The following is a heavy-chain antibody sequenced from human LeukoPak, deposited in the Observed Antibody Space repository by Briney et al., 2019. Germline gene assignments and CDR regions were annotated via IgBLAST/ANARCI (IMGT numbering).Heavy chain of an antibody. V-gene: IGHV3-7*01. D-gene: IGHD5-18*01. CDR3: GTSLDAAINT. J-gene: IGHJ4*02. CDR1: GLTFSSYW. CDR2: IKYDGSNK. Sequence: GGSLRLSCEASGLTFSSYWMTWVRQAPGKGLEGLANIKYDGSNKFYAASVKGRFTISRDNARNSLYLQMNSLRVEDTALYYCGTSLDAAINTGGQGVLVTVSS.